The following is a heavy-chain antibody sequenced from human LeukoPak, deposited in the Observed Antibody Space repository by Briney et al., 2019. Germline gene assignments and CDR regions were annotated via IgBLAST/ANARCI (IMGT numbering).Heavy chain of an antibody. V-gene: IGHV4-59*08. CDR2: IYYSGST. J-gene: IGHJ6*02. CDR3: ARLGYSSYYYGMDV. CDR1: GGSISSYY. D-gene: IGHD4-4*01. Sequence: SETLSLTCTVSGGSISSYYWSWIRQPPGKGLEWIGYIYYSGSTNYNPSLKSRVTISVDTSKNQFSLKLSSMTAADTAVYYCARLGYSSYYYGMDVWGQGTTVTVSS.